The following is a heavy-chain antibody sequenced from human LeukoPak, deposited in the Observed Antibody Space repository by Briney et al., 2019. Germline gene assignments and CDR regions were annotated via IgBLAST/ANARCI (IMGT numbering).Heavy chain of an antibody. J-gene: IGHJ6*01. Sequence: SGGSLRLSCAASGFTFIGFSMRWVRRTPGEGLEWGSGISGSGDNTLYADSVKGRFTISRDNSKNTLYLEMNSLRAEDTAIYYCAKMKGHPLPKYYMDVWGQGTTVTVSS. CDR1: GFTFIGFS. CDR3: AKMKGHPLPKYYMDV. V-gene: IGHV3-23*01. CDR2: ISGSGDNT. D-gene: IGHD1-26*01.